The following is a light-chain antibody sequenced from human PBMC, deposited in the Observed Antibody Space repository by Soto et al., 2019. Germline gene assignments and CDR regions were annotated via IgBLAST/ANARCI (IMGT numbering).Light chain of an antibody. CDR1: QNINTW. Sequence: IQMNQSPSTLSASVGDRVTITCRASQNINTWLAWYQQKPGAPPKLLIFKASHLQSGVSSRFSGAGSGTRFTLTISGLQPDDFATYYCSQSSNYVWTFGQGTKVEVK. CDR2: KAS. V-gene: IGKV1-5*03. J-gene: IGKJ1*01. CDR3: SQSSNYVWT.